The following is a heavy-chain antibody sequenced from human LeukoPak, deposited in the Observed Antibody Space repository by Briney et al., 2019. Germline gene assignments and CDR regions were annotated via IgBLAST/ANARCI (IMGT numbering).Heavy chain of an antibody. V-gene: IGHV3-48*02. CDR1: GFTFSSSD. D-gene: IGHD4-17*01. CDR2: ITSSSSTI. Sequence: PGGSLRLSCAASGFTFSSSDMNWVRQAPGKGLEWVSYITSSSSTICYADSVKGRFTISRDNAKNSLYLQMNSLRDEDTAVYYCARDRDGDPSFEYWGQGTLVTVSP. J-gene: IGHJ4*02. CDR3: ARDRDGDPSFEY.